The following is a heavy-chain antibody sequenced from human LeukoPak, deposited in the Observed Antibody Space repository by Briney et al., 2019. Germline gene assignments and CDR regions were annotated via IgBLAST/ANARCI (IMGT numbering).Heavy chain of an antibody. CDR3: ARGGGLDV. CDR1: GFTFGTYW. J-gene: IGHJ6*02. CDR2: IKPDGGQK. Sequence: PGEPLRLSCSGSGFTFGTYWMSWVRQAPGKGLEWVANIKPDGGQKYYVDSVKGRFTISRDNAKNSLYLQMSNLRAEDTAVYFCARGGGLDVWDQGATVTVSS. D-gene: IGHD3-16*01. V-gene: IGHV3-7*03.